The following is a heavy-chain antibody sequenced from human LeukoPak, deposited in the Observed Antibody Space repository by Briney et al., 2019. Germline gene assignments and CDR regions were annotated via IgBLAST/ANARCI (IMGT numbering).Heavy chain of an antibody. CDR1: GYTFTSYG. D-gene: IGHD2-2*01. V-gene: IGHV1-69*13. CDR2: IIPIFGTA. J-gene: IGHJ4*02. CDR3: ARVGGGYCSSTSCWIFDY. Sequence: GASVKVSCKASGYTFTSYGISWVRQAPGQGLEWMGGIIPIFGTANYAQKFQGRVTITADESTSTAYMELSSLRSEDTAVYYCARVGGGYCSSTSCWIFDYWGQGTLVTVSS.